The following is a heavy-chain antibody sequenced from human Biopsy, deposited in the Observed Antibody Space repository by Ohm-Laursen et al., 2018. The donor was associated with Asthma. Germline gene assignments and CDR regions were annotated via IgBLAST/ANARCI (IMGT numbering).Heavy chain of an antibody. CDR1: GFAVSRDH. D-gene: IGHD3-22*01. J-gene: IGHJ4*02. CDR3: ARSYDTDSYPVLVLDY. V-gene: IGHV3-53*01. Sequence: SLRLSCTASGFAVSRDHMFWVRQAPGKGLEWVSVIYSGGTSHTADSMRGRFTISRDYSKNTLYLQMHSLRAEDTAVYYCARSYDTDSYPVLVLDYWGQGTLVTVSS. CDR2: IYSGGTS.